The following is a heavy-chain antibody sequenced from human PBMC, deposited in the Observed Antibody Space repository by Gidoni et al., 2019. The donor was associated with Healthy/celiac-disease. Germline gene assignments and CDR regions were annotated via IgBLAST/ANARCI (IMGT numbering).Heavy chain of an antibody. V-gene: IGHV3-66*01. CDR2: IYSGGST. J-gene: IGHJ6*03. CDR1: GFTVSSNY. Sequence: EVQLVESGGGLVQPGGSLRLSCAASGFTVSSNYMSWVRQAPGKGLEWVSVIYSGGSTYYADSVKGRFTISRDNSKNTLYLQMNSLRAEDTAVYYCARDWISGWSGNMDVWGKGTTVTVSS. CDR3: ARDWISGWSGNMDV. D-gene: IGHD6-19*01.